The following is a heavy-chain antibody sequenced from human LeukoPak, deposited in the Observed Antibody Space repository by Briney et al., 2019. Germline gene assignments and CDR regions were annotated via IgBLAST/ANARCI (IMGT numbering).Heavy chain of an antibody. D-gene: IGHD6-13*01. CDR3: AKSDTPWGSWYYFDS. CDR1: GFTFSSYW. CDR2: INNSGGAT. J-gene: IGHJ4*02. Sequence: PGGSLRLSCAASGFTFSSYWMSWVRQAPGKGLEWVSSINNSGGATYYADSVKGRFTISRDNSKNTLYLQMNSLRVEDTAVYYCAKSDTPWGSWYYFDSWGQGTLVTVSS. V-gene: IGHV3-23*01.